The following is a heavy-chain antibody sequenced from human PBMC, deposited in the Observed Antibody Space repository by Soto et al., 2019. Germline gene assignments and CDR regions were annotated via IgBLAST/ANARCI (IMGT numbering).Heavy chain of an antibody. CDR2: INSDGSST. Sequence: LRLSCAASGFTFSSYWMHWVRQAPGKGLVWVSRINSDGSSTSYADSVKGRFTISRDNAKNTLYLQMNSLRAEDTAVYYCVRTSLVVAAAALEDYWGQGTPVTVSA. CDR1: GFTFSSYW. CDR3: VRTSLVVAAAALEDY. D-gene: IGHD2-15*01. J-gene: IGHJ4*02. V-gene: IGHV3-74*01.